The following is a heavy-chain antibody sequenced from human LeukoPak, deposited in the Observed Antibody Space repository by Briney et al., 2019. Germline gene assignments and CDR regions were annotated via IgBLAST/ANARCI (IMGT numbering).Heavy chain of an antibody. D-gene: IGHD3-22*01. CDR1: GASIRSSY. CDR2: IYYTGST. V-gene: IGHV4-59*08. J-gene: IGHJ5*02. CDR3: ARLDRSGYEMGGTWFDP. Sequence: SETLSLTCTVPGASIRSSYWSWLRQPPGKGLERIGYIYYTGSTNSNPSLKSRVTVSVDTSKNQFSLKLSSMTAADTAVYYCARLDRSGYEMGGTWFDPWGQGTLVTVSS.